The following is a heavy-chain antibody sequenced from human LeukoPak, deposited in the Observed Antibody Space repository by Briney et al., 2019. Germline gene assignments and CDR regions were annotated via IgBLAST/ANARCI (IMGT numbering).Heavy chain of an antibody. V-gene: IGHV3-30*04. CDR3: ARDPGGVVVIKDDY. CDR1: GFTFSSYA. CDR2: ISYDGSNK. J-gene: IGHJ4*02. Sequence: GRSLRLSCAASGFTFSSYAMHWVRQAPGKGLEWVAVISYDGSNKYYADSVKGRFTISRDNSKNTLYLQMNSLRAEDTAVYYCARDPGGVVVIKDDYWGQGTLVTVSS. D-gene: IGHD3-22*01.